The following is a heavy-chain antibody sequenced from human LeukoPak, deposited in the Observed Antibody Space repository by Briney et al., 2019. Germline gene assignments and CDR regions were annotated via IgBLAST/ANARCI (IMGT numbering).Heavy chain of an antibody. D-gene: IGHD3-16*01. CDR2: IWYDGSNK. J-gene: IGHJ6*02. CDR3: ARDLTRSIPLGGMDV. CDR1: GFTFSSYG. V-gene: IGHV3-33*01. Sequence: GGSLRLSCAASGFTFSSYGMHWVRQAPGKGLEWVAVIWYDGSNKYYADSVKGRFTISRDNSKNTLYLQMNSLRAEDTAVYYCARDLTRSIPLGGMDVWGQGTTVTVSS.